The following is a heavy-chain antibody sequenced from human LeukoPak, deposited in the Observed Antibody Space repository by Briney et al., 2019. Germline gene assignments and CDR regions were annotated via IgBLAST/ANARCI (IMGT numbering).Heavy chain of an antibody. J-gene: IGHJ4*02. D-gene: IGHD5-12*01. CDR3: ARAQEWLRLKGGDYFDY. V-gene: IGHV1-18*04. Sequence: ASVKVSCKASGYTFTSYGISWVRQAPGQGLEWMGWISAYNGNTNYAQKLQGRVTMTTDTSTSTAYMELRSLRSDDTAVYYCARAQEWLRLKGGDYFDYWGQGTLVTVSS. CDR2: ISAYNGNT. CDR1: GYTFTSYG.